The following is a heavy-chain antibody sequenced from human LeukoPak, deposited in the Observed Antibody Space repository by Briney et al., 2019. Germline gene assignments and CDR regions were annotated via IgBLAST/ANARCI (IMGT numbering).Heavy chain of an antibody. D-gene: IGHD2-15*01. CDR3: ARGGSGAYDWNY. V-gene: IGHV4-59*01. Sequence: PSETLSLTCTVSGGSISSYYWNWIPQPPGRGLEWIGNVYYSGSTSYNPSLKSRVTISLDTSKNQFSLKLRSVTAADTAVYYCARGGSGAYDWNYWGQGTLVTVSS. CDR2: VYYSGST. CDR1: GGSISSYY. J-gene: IGHJ4*02.